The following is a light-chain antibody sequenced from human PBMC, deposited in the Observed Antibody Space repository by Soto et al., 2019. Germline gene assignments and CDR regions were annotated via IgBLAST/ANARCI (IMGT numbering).Light chain of an antibody. V-gene: IGLV3-21*02. CDR1: NIGTKT. CDR2: DDS. J-gene: IGLJ2*01. Sequence: SYELTQAPSVSVAPGQTARMTCEGDNIGTKTVHWYQQRPGQAPVLVVYDDSDRPSGIPERFSGSNSGNTATLTITRVEAGDEADFYCQVWDNRTDHVVFGGGTQLTVL. CDR3: QVWDNRTDHVV.